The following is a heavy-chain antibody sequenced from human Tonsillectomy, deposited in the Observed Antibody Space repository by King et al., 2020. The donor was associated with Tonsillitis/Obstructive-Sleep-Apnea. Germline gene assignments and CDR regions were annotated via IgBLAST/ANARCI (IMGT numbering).Heavy chain of an antibody. V-gene: IGHV4-59*08. J-gene: IGHJ3*02. CDR1: GASISSYY. D-gene: IGHD3-22*01. CDR2: IYYSGST. Sequence: VQLQESGPGLVKPSETLSLTCTVSGASISSYYWSWIRQPPGKGLEWIGYIYYSGSTNYNPSLKSRVTISVDTSNNQFSLKLSSVTASDTAVYYCARRSHSYVSSGYYPTAFDIWGQGTMVTVSS. CDR3: ARRSHSYVSSGYYPTAFDI.